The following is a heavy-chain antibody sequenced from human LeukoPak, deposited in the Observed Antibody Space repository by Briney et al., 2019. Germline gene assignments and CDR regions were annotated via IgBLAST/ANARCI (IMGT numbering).Heavy chain of an antibody. CDR3: AYYDSSGYYRYYMDV. Sequence: PSGTLSLTCTVSGGSISNSNYYWGWIRQPPGKGLEWIGSIYYSGSTYYNPSLKSRVTISVDTSKNQFSLKLSSVTAADTAVYYCAYYDSSGYYRYYMDVWGKGTTVTVSS. CDR2: IYYSGST. CDR1: GGSISNSNYY. J-gene: IGHJ6*03. D-gene: IGHD3-22*01. V-gene: IGHV4-39*01.